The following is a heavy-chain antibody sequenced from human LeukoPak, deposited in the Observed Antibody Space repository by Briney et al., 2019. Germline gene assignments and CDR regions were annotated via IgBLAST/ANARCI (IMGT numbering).Heavy chain of an antibody. J-gene: IGHJ4*02. CDR3: ARDTDYYFDY. CDR1: GFTFSSYA. CDR2: ISSRSSYM. Sequence: PGGSLRLSCAASGFTFSSYATSWVRQAPGKGLEWVSSISSRSSYMSYADSVKGRFTISRDNAKNSLFLQMNSLRAEDMAVYYCARDTDYYFDYWGQGTLVTVSS. V-gene: IGHV3-21*01. D-gene: IGHD4-4*01.